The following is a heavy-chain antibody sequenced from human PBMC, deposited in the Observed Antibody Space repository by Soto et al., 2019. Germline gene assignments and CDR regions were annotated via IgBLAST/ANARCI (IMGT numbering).Heavy chain of an antibody. CDR3: VKKRSYDRTNYDHFDY. V-gene: IGHV3-23*01. D-gene: IGHD3-22*01. CDR1: GLSFSTYP. CDR2: ISANGRGT. J-gene: IGHJ4*02. Sequence: EVQLLESGGGLLQPGGSLRLSCATSGLSFSTYPMSWVRQAPGKGLEWVTAISANGRGTSYADSVKGRFTILRDNSKNTLFLQMNSLRADDTAVYFCVKKRSYDRTNYDHFDYWGQGTLVTVSS.